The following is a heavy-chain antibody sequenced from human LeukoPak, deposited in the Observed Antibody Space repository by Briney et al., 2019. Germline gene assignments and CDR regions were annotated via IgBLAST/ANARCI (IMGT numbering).Heavy chain of an antibody. J-gene: IGHJ5*02. V-gene: IGHV3-21*01. CDR1: GFTFSSYS. D-gene: IGHD2-8*01. CDR2: ISSSSSYI. Sequence: GGSLRLSCAASGFTFSSYSMNWVRQAPGKGLEWASSISSSSSYIYYADSVKGRFTISRDNAKNSLYLQMNSLRAEDTAVYYCARAAVLGFDPWGQGTLVTVSS. CDR3: ARAAVLGFDP.